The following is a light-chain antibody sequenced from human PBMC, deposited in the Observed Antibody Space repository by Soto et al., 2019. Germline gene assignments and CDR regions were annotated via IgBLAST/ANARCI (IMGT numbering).Light chain of an antibody. CDR2: EIN. CDR1: SSDVGAYDY. CDR3: SAFAGSNNFPYV. Sequence: QSVLTQPPSASGSPGQSVTISCTGTSSDVGAYDYVSWYQQHPGKAPKLMIYEINKRPSWVPDRFSGSKSGNTASLTVSGLQAEDEADYYGSAFAGSNNFPYVFGTGTKVTVL. J-gene: IGLJ1*01. V-gene: IGLV2-8*01.